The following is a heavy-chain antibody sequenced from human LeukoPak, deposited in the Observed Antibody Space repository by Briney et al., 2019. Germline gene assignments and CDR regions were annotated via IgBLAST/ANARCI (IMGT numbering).Heavy chain of an antibody. D-gene: IGHD1-26*01. V-gene: IGHV4-59*01. Sequence: PSETLSLTCTVSGGSISSYYWSWIRQPPGKGLEWIGYIYYSGRTNYNPSLKSRVTISVDTSKNQFSLKLSSVTAADTAVYYCAREGNTRGDAFDIWGQGTMVTGSS. CDR1: GGSISSYY. CDR2: IYYSGRT. J-gene: IGHJ3*02. CDR3: AREGNTRGDAFDI.